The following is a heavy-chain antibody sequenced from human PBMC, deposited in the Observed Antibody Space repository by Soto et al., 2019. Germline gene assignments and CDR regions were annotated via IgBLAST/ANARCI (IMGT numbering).Heavy chain of an antibody. J-gene: IGHJ6*02. CDR2: INPNSGGT. Sequence: AASVKVSCKASGYTFTGYYIHWVRQAPGQGLEWMAWINPNSGGTKFAQKFQDRISVTRDTSISTAYMDLLSLTSDDTAVYYCARGFYGSDYYGMGVWGQGTTVTVSS. CDR3: ARGFYGSDYYGMGV. D-gene: IGHD3-10*01. CDR1: GYTFTGYY. V-gene: IGHV1-2*02.